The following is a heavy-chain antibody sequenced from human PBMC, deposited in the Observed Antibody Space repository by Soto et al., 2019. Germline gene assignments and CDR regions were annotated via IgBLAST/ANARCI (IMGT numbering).Heavy chain of an antibody. Sequence: GGSLRLSCAASGFTFSSYAMSWVRQAPGKGLEWVSAISDSGGSTYYADSVKGRFTISRDNSKNTLYLQMNSLRAEDTAVYYCAKDKVAVAGALDYFDYWGQGTLVTVSS. V-gene: IGHV3-23*01. CDR1: GFTFSSYA. CDR3: AKDKVAVAGALDYFDY. J-gene: IGHJ4*02. D-gene: IGHD6-19*01. CDR2: ISDSGGST.